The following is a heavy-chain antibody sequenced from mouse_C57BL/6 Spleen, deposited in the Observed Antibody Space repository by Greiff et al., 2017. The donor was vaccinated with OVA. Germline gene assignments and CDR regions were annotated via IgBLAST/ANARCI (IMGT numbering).Heavy chain of an antibody. Sequence: VQLQQPGAELVKPGASVKMSCKASGYTFTSYWITWVKQRPGQGLEWIGDIYPGSGSTNYNEKFKSKATLTVDTSSSTAYMQLSSLTSEDSAVYYCARDSSGHEGFAYWGQGTLVTVSA. J-gene: IGHJ3*01. CDR2: IYPGSGST. CDR3: ARDSSGHEGFAY. D-gene: IGHD3-2*02. V-gene: IGHV1-55*01. CDR1: GYTFTSYW.